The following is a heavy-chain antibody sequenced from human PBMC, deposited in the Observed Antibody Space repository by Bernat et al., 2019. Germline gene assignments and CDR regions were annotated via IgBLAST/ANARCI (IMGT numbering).Heavy chain of an antibody. Sequence: QVQLVESGGGLVKPGGSLRLSCAASGFTFSSYGMHWVRQAPGKGLEWVAVISYDGSNKYYADSVKGRFTISRDNSKNTLYLQMNSLRAEDTAVYYCAKPLVRDGYNHFDYWGQGTLVTVSS. CDR2: ISYDGSNK. CDR1: GFTFSSYG. D-gene: IGHD5-24*01. CDR3: AKPLVRDGYNHFDY. V-gene: IGHV3-30*18. J-gene: IGHJ4*02.